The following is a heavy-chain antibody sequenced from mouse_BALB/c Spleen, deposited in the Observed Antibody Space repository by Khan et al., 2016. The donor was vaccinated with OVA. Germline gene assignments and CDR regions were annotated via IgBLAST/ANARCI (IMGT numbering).Heavy chain of an antibody. CDR2: INPKNGDT. J-gene: IGHJ4*01. Sequence: VQLKQSGPELVKPGASVKISCKTSGYTFPEFTVHWVKQSLGTSLDWIGVINPKNGDTAYNQKFKGKATLTVDKSSSTAYMEFRSLTSEDSAVYYCARDAGRYWGQGTSVTVAS. CDR1: GYTFPEFT. D-gene: IGHD3-3*01. V-gene: IGHV1-18*01. CDR3: ARDAGRY.